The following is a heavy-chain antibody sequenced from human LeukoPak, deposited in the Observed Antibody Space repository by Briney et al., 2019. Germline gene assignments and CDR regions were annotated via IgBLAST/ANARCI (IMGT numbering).Heavy chain of an antibody. CDR2: IYYSGDT. J-gene: IGHJ5*02. CDR3: VRGPYGASISKWFDP. Sequence: ETLSLTCTVSRGSISGYSWSWIRQSPGGGLEWIGYIYYSGDTAYNPSLRSRVTLSVDTSKNQFSLQLRSVTTADTAVYYCVRGPYGASISKWFDPWGQGTQVIVSP. D-gene: IGHD4/OR15-4a*01. V-gene: IGHV4-59*01. CDR1: RGSISGYS.